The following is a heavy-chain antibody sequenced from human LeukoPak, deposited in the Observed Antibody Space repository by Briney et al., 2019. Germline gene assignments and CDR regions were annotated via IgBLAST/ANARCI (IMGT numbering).Heavy chain of an antibody. CDR2: IIPIFGTA. D-gene: IGHD5-12*01. CDR1: GGTFTSYA. V-gene: IGHV1-69*05. Sequence: ASVKVSCKASGGTFTSYAMSWVRQAPGQGLEWMGGIIPIFGTANYAQKFQGRVTITTDESTSTAYMELSSLRSEDTAVYYCARALSASGSSGYDPLDSWGQGTLVTVSS. J-gene: IGHJ5*01. CDR3: ARALSASGSSGYDPLDS.